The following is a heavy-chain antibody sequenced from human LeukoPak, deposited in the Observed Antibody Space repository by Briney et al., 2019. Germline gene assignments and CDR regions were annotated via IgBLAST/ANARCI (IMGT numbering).Heavy chain of an antibody. D-gene: IGHD3-22*01. CDR2: IIPIFGTA. J-gene: IGHJ4*02. CDR3: ARGISGYYYGSDY. V-gene: IGHV1-69*13. Sequence: GASVKVSCKASRGTFSSYTISWVRQAPGQGLEWMGGIIPIFGTANYAQKFQGRVTITADESTSTAYMELSSLRSEDTAVYYCARGISGYYYGSDYWGQGTLVTVSS. CDR1: RGTFSSYT.